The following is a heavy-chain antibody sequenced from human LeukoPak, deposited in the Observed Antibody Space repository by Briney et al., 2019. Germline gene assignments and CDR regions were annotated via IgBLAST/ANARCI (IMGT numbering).Heavy chain of an antibody. D-gene: IGHD3-16*01. CDR2: IYYSGNT. J-gene: IGHJ4*02. Sequence: SETQSLTCTVSGGSISSFYWSWIRQPPGKGLEWIGYIYYSGNTKYNPSLKSRVTILVDTSKNQFSLKLSSVTAADTAVYYCARDQRLGTFDYWGQGTLVTVSS. CDR1: GGSISSFY. V-gene: IGHV4-59*01. CDR3: ARDQRLGTFDY.